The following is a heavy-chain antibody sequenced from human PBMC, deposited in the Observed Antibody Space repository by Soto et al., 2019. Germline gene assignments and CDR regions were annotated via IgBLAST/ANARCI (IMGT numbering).Heavy chain of an antibody. CDR2: IFSKDEK. D-gene: IGHD3-3*01. V-gene: IGHV2-26*01. J-gene: IGHJ4*02. CDR1: GFSLSHARMG. CDR3: ARISRPGSGYSFDA. Sequence: QVTLKESGPVLVKPTETLTLTCTVSGFSLSHARMGVSWIRQPPGKALEGLAHIFSKDEKSYSTSLKSRLISSKDTSKSQVVLTMTNMDPVDTATYFGARISRPGSGYSFDAWGQGTPVTVSS.